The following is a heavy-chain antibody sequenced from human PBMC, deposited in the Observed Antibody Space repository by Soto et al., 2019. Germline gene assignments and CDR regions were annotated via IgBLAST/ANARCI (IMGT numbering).Heavy chain of an antibody. Sequence: QVQLVQSGAEVKKPGASVKVSCKASGYTFTSYGISWVRQAPGQGHAWMGWISAYNGNTNYAQKLQGRVTMTTDTSTSTAYIELRSLRSDDTAVYYCARNYLYYYGSGNTNYYGMDVWGQGTTVTVSS. CDR1: GYTFTSYG. D-gene: IGHD3-10*01. J-gene: IGHJ6*02. CDR3: ARNYLYYYGSGNTNYYGMDV. V-gene: IGHV1-18*01. CDR2: ISAYNGNT.